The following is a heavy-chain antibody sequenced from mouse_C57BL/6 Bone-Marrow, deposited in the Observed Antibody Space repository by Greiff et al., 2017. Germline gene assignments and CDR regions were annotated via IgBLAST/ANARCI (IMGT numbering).Heavy chain of an antibody. CDR1: GFSFTSYG. CDR2: IWSGGST. J-gene: IGHJ2*01. D-gene: IGHD2-3*01. Sequence: VQLQQSGPGLVQPSQSLSITCTVSGFSFTSYGVHWVRQSPGKGLEWLGVIWSGGSTDDNAAFIARLSSSKANSKSQVFFKMNSLQADDTAIYYCARNWLLRDYWGQGTTLTVSS. CDR3: ARNWLLRDY. V-gene: IGHV2-2*01.